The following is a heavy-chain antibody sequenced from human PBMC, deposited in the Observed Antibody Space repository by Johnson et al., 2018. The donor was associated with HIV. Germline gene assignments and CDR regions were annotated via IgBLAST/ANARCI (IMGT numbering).Heavy chain of an antibody. CDR1: GFTFSDYY. D-gene: IGHD3-10*01. CDR2: INWNGGST. CDR3: AREGPMVRSGAFDI. V-gene: IGHV3-11*04. J-gene: IGHJ3*02. Sequence: QVQLVESGGGLVKPGGSLRLSCAASGFTFSDYYMSWIRQAPGKGLEWVSGINWNGGSTGYADSVKGRFTISRDNSKNTLYLQMTSLGAEDQAVDYCAREGPMVRSGAFDIWGQGTMVTVSS.